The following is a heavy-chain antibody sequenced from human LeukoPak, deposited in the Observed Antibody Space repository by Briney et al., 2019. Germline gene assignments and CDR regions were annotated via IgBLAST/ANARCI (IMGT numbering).Heavy chain of an antibody. J-gene: IGHJ4*02. CDR3: APRPRAPYYFDY. CDR2: IRYDGSNK. V-gene: IGHV3-30*02. D-gene: IGHD6-6*01. CDR1: GFTFSSYA. Sequence: PGGSLRLSCAASGFTFSSYAMSWVRQAPGKGLEWVAFIRYDGSNKYYADSVKGRFTISRDNSKNTLYLQMNSLRAEDTAVYYCAPRPRAPYYFDYWGQGTLVTVSS.